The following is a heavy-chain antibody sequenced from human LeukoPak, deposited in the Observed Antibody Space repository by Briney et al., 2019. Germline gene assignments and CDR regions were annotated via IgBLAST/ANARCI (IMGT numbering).Heavy chain of an antibody. D-gene: IGHD2-15*01. CDR3: ARSSQVDY. CDR1: GFTFNNYA. CDR2: VNTGGGA. J-gene: IGHJ4*02. Sequence: GGSLRLSCAASGFTFNNYAMSWVRQAPGKGLQWVATVNTGGGAYYAGSVKGRFTISRDNSRNSLYLQMNSLRDEDTAVYYCARSSQVDYWGQGTLVTVSS. V-gene: IGHV3-23*01.